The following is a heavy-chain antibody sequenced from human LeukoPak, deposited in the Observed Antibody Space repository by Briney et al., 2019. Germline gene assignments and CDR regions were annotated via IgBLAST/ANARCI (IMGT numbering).Heavy chain of an antibody. CDR1: GGTFSSYA. CDR3: ARGGYYYDSSGYYPYYFDY. V-gene: IGHV1-69*04. D-gene: IGHD3-22*01. J-gene: IGHJ4*02. CDR2: IIPIFGIA. Sequence: GSSVKVSCKGSGGTFSSYAISWVRQAPGQGGEWMGRIIPIFGIANYAQKFQGRVTITADKSTSTAYMELSSLRSEDTAVYYCARGGYYYDSSGYYPYYFDYWGQGTLVTVSS.